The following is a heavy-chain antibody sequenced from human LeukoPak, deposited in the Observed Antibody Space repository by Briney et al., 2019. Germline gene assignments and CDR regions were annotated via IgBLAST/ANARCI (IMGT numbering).Heavy chain of an antibody. CDR1: GYTFTGYY. CDR2: INPNSGGT. D-gene: IGHD5-24*01. CDR3: ARVEMVIISSGPKDDY. Sequence: GASVKVSCKASGYTFTGYYIHWVRQAPGQGLEWMGWINPNSGGTKYAQKFQGRVTMTRDTSISTAYMELSGLRSDDTAVYYCARVEMVIISSGPKDDYWGQGTLVTVSS. V-gene: IGHV1-2*02. J-gene: IGHJ4*02.